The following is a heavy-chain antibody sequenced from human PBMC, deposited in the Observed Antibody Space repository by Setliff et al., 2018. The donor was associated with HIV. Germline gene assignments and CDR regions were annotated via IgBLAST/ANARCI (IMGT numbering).Heavy chain of an antibody. D-gene: IGHD3-22*01. J-gene: IGHJ3*02. V-gene: IGHV4-4*08. CDR3: ARAPTDHYDPTRLGDGLDI. Sequence: SETLSLTCTVSGASIRNYYWSWIRQAPGRGLEWLGFFYTGTTYYNPSLKSRVTISVDTSKKQISLKVKSVTAAATAVYYCARAPTDHYDPTRLGDGLDIWGQGTMVTVSS. CDR2: FYTGTT. CDR1: GASIRNYY.